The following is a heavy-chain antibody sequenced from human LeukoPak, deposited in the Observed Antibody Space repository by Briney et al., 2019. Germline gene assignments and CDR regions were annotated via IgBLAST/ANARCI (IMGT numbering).Heavy chain of an antibody. Sequence: GGSLRLSCAASGFTFSSYEMNWVRQAPGKGLEWVSYISSSGSTIYYADSVKGRFTISRDNSKNTLYLQMSSLRAEDTAVYYCVRNSAWGSEDYWGQGTLVTASS. CDR3: VRNSAWGSEDY. D-gene: IGHD7-27*01. J-gene: IGHJ4*02. CDR1: GFTFSSYE. V-gene: IGHV3-48*03. CDR2: ISSSGSTI.